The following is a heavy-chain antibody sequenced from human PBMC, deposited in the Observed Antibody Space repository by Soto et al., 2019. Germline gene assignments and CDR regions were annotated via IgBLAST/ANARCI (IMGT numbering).Heavy chain of an antibody. D-gene: IGHD6-13*01. Sequence: SETLSLTCTVSGGSVSSGSYYWSWIRQPPGKGLEWVGYIYYSGNTNYNPSLKSRVTISVDTSKNQFSLKLSSVTAADTAVYYCARSEGIDYGMDVWGQGTTVTVSS. CDR1: GGSVSSGSYY. CDR2: IYYSGNT. V-gene: IGHV4-61*01. J-gene: IGHJ6*02. CDR3: ARSEGIDYGMDV.